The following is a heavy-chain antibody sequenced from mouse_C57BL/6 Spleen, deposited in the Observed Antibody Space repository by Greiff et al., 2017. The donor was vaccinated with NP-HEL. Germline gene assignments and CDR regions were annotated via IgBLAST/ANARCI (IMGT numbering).Heavy chain of an antibody. D-gene: IGHD4-1*01. CDR1: GYTFTSYW. CDR3: ARRGDRLGVFYAMGY. CDR2: IDPSGSYT. Sequence: QVQLQQPGAELVKPGASVKLSCKASGYTFTSYWMPWVKQRPGQGLEWIGEIDPSGSYTNYNQKFKGKSTLTVDTSSSTVYMQLSRLTSEDTEVYYCARRGDRLGVFYAMGYWGKGTSVTVSS. V-gene: IGHV1-50*01. J-gene: IGHJ4*01.